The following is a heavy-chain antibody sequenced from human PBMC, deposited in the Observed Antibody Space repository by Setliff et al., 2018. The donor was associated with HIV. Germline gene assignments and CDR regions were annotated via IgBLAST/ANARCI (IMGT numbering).Heavy chain of an antibody. CDR3: VRPVREPVD. V-gene: IGHV3-11*03. Sequence: PGGSLRLSCAASGFTFSDYDMGWIRQAPGKGLEWVSYISGRSRDPKYADSVKGRFTISRDNAKNSGYLQMNSLRAEDTAMYYCVRPVREPVDWGRGTLVTVSS. J-gene: IGHJ4*02. CDR1: GFTFSDYD. D-gene: IGHD6-19*01. CDR2: ISGRSRDP.